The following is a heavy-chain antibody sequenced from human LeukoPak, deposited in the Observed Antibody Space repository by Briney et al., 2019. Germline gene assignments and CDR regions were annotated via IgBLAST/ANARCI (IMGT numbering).Heavy chain of an antibody. CDR3: AKDRPPNDWGAFDI. Sequence: GGSLRLSCAASGLTFSSYVMSWVRQAPGKGLEWVSIISGSGGSLDHADSVKGRFTISRDNSKNTLYLQMNSLRVEDTAVYYCAKDRPPNDWGAFDIWGQGTTVTVSS. CDR2: ISGSGGSL. CDR1: GLTFSSYV. V-gene: IGHV3-23*01. J-gene: IGHJ3*02. D-gene: IGHD2-21*01.